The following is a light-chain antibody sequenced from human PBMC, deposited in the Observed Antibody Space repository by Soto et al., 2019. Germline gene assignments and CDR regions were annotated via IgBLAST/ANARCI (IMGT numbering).Light chain of an antibody. V-gene: IGKV3-11*01. Sequence: EIVLTQSPATLALSPWERATLSCRASQSVSTYLAWYQQKPGQAPRLLIYDAYNRATGIPARFSGSGSGTDFTLTISSLEPEDFVVYYCQQRSNWPPITFGQGTKVDIK. CDR1: QSVSTY. J-gene: IGKJ1*01. CDR3: QQRSNWPPIT. CDR2: DAY.